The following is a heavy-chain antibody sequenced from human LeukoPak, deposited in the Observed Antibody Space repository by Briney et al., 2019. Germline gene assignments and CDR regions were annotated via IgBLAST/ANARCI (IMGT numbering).Heavy chain of an antibody. D-gene: IGHD1-1*01. J-gene: IGHJ6*01. CDR1: GGSITTYY. V-gene: IGHV4-59*01. CDR2: INYSGST. CDR3: ARAQLNLLADFGMDG. Sequence: PETRSLTCTVSGGSITTYYWTWIRQPPGKGLEWIGYINYSGSTNYNPSLKSRVTISVDTSKNQFSLKLSSVTAADTAVYYCARAQLNLLADFGMDGWAQGITVTVSS.